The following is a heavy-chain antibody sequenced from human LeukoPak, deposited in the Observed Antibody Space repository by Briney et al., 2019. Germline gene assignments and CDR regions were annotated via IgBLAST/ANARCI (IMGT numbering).Heavy chain of an antibody. J-gene: IGHJ4*02. D-gene: IGHD5-24*01. CDR1: GFTFSSYS. CDR3: ARDSSGDGYNPPSLFDY. Sequence: GGSLRLSCAASGFTFSSYSMNWVRQAPGKGLEWVSSISTTGIYIYYADSVKGRFTISRDNAKNSLYLQMNSLRAEDTAVYYCARDSSGDGYNPPSLFDYWGQGTLVTVSS. V-gene: IGHV3-21*01. CDR2: ISTTGIYI.